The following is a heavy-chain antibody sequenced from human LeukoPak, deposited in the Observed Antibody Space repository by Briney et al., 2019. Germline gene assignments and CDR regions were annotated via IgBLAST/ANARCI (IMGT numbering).Heavy chain of an antibody. CDR1: GYTFTGYY. CDR2: INPNSGGT. Sequence: ASVKVSCKASGYTFTGYYMHWVRQAPGQGLEWMGWINPNSGGTNYAQKFQGRVTMTTDTSTSTAYMELRSLRSDDTAVYYCARVGGYNLIDYWGQGTLVTVSS. D-gene: IGHD5-24*01. CDR3: ARVGGYNLIDY. V-gene: IGHV1-2*02. J-gene: IGHJ4*02.